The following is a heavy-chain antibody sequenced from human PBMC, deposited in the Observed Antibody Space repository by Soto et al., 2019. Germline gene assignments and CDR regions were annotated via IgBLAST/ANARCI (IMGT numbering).Heavy chain of an antibody. Sequence: GWSLRLACAASGFTFISYAMSWVRQAPGKGLEWVSAISGSGGSTYYADSVKGRFTISRDNSKNTLYLQMNSLRAEDTAVYYCAKDSEPGVVVAASDYWGQGTLVTVSS. CDR1: GFTFISYA. D-gene: IGHD2-15*01. J-gene: IGHJ4*02. CDR2: ISGSGGST. CDR3: AKDSEPGVVVAASDY. V-gene: IGHV3-23*01.